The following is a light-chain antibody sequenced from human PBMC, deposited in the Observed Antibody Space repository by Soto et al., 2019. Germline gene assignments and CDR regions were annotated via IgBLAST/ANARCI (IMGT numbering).Light chain of an antibody. J-gene: IGLJ2*01. CDR3: SSYGGNNNLV. Sequence: QSALTQPPSASGSPGQSVTISCTGTSSDVGGYNYVSWYQQYSGKAPKLMIYEVSKRPSGVPDRFSGSKSGNTASLTVSGLQAEDEADYYCSSYGGNNNLVFGGGTKLTVL. CDR2: EVS. V-gene: IGLV2-8*01. CDR1: SSDVGGYNY.